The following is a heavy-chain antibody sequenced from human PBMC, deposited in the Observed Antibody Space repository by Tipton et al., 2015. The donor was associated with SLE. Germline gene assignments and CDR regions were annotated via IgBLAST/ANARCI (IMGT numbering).Heavy chain of an antibody. CDR3: ARGPEVDIVVVPAARARGWYFQH. V-gene: IGHV1-46*01. CDR2: INPSGGST. Sequence: QSGAEVKKPGASVKVSCKASGYTFTSYYMHWVRQAPGQGLEWMGIINPSGGSTSYAQKFQGRVTMTRDTSTSTVYMELSSLRSEDTAVYYCARGPEVDIVVVPAARARGWYFQHWGQGTLVTVSS. J-gene: IGHJ1*01. CDR1: GYTFTSYY. D-gene: IGHD2-2*03.